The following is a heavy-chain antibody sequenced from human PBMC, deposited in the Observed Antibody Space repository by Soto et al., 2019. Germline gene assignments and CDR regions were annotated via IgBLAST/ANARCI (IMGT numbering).Heavy chain of an antibody. CDR2: IYYSGSP. D-gene: IGHD6-13*01. Sequence: TLSLTCTVSGGYITNHYWSWIRQPPGKGLEWIGYIYYSGSPNYNPSLRSRVTISVDTSKNQFFLKLNSVTAADTAVYYCARAGSSWYGKSDYWGQGILVTVSS. CDR1: GGYITNHY. V-gene: IGHV4-59*11. CDR3: ARAGSSWYGKSDY. J-gene: IGHJ4*01.